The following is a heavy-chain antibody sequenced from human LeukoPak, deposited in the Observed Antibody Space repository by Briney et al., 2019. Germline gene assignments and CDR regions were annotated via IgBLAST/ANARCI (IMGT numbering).Heavy chain of an antibody. CDR1: DDSFSSHY. J-gene: IGHJ3*02. D-gene: IGHD4-17*01. CDR3: ARDLVTVTKGFDI. CDR2: ISYIGST. V-gene: IGHV4-59*11. Sequence: SETLSLTCAVSDDSFSSHYRTRIRQPPGKGLEWIGYISYIGSTNYNPSLKSRVTISIDTSKNQFSLKLRSVTAADTAVYYCARDLVTVTKGFDIWGQGTMVSVSS.